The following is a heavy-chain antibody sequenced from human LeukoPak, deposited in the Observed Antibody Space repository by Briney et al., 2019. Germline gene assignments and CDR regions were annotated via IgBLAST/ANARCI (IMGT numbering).Heavy chain of an antibody. V-gene: IGHV5-51*01. D-gene: IGHD6-13*01. CDR1: GYGFSSYW. CDR3: ARRPAGRAGFDL. Sequence: GESLKISCQGSGYGFSSYWIGWVRQMPGKGVEWMGVIFPHDSDTTYNPSFQGQISFSADRSINTAYLQWHSLKASDTAIYYCARRPAGRAGFDLWGQGTLVIVSA. J-gene: IGHJ3*01. CDR2: IFPHDSDT.